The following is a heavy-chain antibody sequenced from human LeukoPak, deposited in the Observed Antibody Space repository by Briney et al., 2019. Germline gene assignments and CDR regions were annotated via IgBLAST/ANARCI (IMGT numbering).Heavy chain of an antibody. CDR3: ARVPILPDENWFDP. V-gene: IGHV1-2*02. D-gene: IGHD1-14*01. CDR1: GYTFTGYY. J-gene: IGHJ5*02. Sequence: ASVKVSCKASGYTFTGYYMHWVRQAPGQGLEWMGWINPNSGGTNYAQKFQGRVTMTRDTSISTAYMELSRLRSDDTAVYYCARVPILPDENWFDPWGQGTLVTVSS. CDR2: INPNSGGT.